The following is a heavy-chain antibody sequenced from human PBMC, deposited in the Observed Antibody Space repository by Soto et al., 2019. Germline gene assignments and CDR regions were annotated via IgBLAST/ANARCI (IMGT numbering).Heavy chain of an antibody. D-gene: IGHD3-3*01. CDR2: ISATGGGT. J-gene: IGHJ6*02. V-gene: IGHV3-23*01. CDR1: GFKFSNYA. Sequence: GGSLRLSCAASGFKFSNYAMSWVRQAPGKGLEWVSLISATGGGTYYSDSVKGRFTISRDNSKNTLYLQMNSLRPEDTAVYYCTKVPHPDFSSGPYGMDVWGQGTTLTVSS. CDR3: TKVPHPDFSSGPYGMDV.